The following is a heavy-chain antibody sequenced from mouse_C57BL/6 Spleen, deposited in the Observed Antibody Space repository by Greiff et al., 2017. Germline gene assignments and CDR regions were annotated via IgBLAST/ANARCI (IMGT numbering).Heavy chain of an antibody. CDR1: GYAFSSYW. Sequence: QVQLKQSGAELVKPGASVKISCKASGYAFSSYWMNWVKQRPGKGLEWIGQIYPGDGDTNYNGKFKGKATLTADKSSSTAYMQLSSLTSEDSAVYFCARGGDYYGSGDYWGQGTTLTVSS. V-gene: IGHV1-80*01. CDR3: ARGGDYYGSGDY. J-gene: IGHJ2*01. D-gene: IGHD1-1*01. CDR2: IYPGDGDT.